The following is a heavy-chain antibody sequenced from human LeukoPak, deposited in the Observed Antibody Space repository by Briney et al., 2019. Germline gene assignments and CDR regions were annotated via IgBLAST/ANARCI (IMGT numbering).Heavy chain of an antibody. J-gene: IGHJ4*02. CDR2: IVGSGVTT. CDR1: GFTFGSYG. CDR3: AKHAGSGWYSDLDY. Sequence: PGGSLRLSCAASGFTFGSYGMSWVRQAPGKGLEWVSAIVGSGVTTSYADSVKGRFTISRDNSKNTLYLQMNSLRAEDSAVYYCAKHAGSGWYSDLDYWGQGTLVTVSS. D-gene: IGHD6-19*01. V-gene: IGHV3-23*01.